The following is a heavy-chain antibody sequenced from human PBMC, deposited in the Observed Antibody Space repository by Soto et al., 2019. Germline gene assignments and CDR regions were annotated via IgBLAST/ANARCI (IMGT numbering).Heavy chain of an antibody. V-gene: IGHV1-46*01. D-gene: IGHD2-15*01. CDR1: GYTFTSYY. J-gene: IGHJ3*02. CDR2: INPSGGST. CDR3: ARYPYTSYCSDGGCSYDVFDI. Sequence: GASVKVSCKASGYTFTSYYMHWVRQAPGQGLEWMGIINPSGGSTSYAQKFQGRVTMTRDTSTSTAYMELSGLTSEDTAVYYCARYPYTSYCSDGGCSYDVFDIWGQGTVVPVSS.